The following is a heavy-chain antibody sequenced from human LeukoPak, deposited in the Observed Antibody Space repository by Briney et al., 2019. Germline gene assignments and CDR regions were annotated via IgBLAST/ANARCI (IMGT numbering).Heavy chain of an antibody. J-gene: IGHJ4*02. CDR1: GFTFSSYW. Sequence: QPGGSLRLSCAASGFTFSSYWMSWVRQAPGKGLEWVSGISGSGGRTFYADSVMGRFTISRDNSRNTLYLQMKSLRAEDAAVYYCAKGGDRTGYSHFEYWGQGALVTVSS. D-gene: IGHD3/OR15-3a*01. CDR2: ISGSGGRT. CDR3: AKGGDRTGYSHFEY. V-gene: IGHV3-23*01.